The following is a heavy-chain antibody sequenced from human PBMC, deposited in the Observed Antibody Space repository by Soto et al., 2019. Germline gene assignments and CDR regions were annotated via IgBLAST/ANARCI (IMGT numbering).Heavy chain of an antibody. V-gene: IGHV3-30-3*01. CDR2: ISYDGSKK. D-gene: IGHD3-10*01. Sequence: QVQLVESGGGVVQPGRSPRLSCAASGFTFSSYAMHWVRQAPGKGLEWVAVISYDGSKKYYADSVKGRFTISRDNSKNTLYLQMNSLRAEDTAGYYCARDPGSDFDYWGQGTLVTVSS. CDR3: ARDPGSDFDY. J-gene: IGHJ4*02. CDR1: GFTFSSYA.